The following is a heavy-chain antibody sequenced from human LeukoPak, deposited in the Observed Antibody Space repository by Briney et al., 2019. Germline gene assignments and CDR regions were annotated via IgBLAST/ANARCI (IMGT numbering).Heavy chain of an antibody. CDR1: GGSISTSAFY. Sequence: SETLSLTCTVSGGSISTSAFYWGWIRQPPGKGLEWIGSIYDSGNEFYNPSLKSRVTISADTSKNQFSLKLNSVTAADTAMYYCARQISDYYYYFMDVWGEGITVTVSS. CDR3: ARQISDYYYYFMDV. J-gene: IGHJ6*03. V-gene: IGHV4-39*01. CDR2: IYDSGNE. D-gene: IGHD2/OR15-2a*01.